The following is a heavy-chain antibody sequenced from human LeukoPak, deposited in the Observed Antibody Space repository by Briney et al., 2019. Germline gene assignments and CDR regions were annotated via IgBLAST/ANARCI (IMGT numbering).Heavy chain of an antibody. CDR1: GYTFTRYN. CDR2: INPNSGAT. D-gene: IGHD6-13*01. V-gene: IGHV1-2*02. Sequence: ASVKVSCKVSGYTFTRYNFHWVRQAPGQGLEWMGWINPNSGATNYAQKFQGRVTLTSDTSTSTAYMEVNRLRSDDTAVYSCVRGGGTSWFDYWGQGTPVTVSS. CDR3: VRGGGTSWFDY. J-gene: IGHJ4*02.